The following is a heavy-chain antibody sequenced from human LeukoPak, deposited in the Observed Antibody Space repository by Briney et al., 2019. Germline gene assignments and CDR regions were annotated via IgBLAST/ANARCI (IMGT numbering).Heavy chain of an antibody. V-gene: IGHV4-34*01. Sequence: SETLSLTCAVYGGSFSGYYWSWIRQPPGKGLEWIGEINHSGSTNYNPSLKSRVTISVDTSKNQLSLKLSSVTAADTAVYYCARDARYSYWFDYWGQGTLVTVSS. CDR3: ARDARYSYWFDY. J-gene: IGHJ4*02. D-gene: IGHD5-18*01. CDR2: INHSGST. CDR1: GGSFSGYY.